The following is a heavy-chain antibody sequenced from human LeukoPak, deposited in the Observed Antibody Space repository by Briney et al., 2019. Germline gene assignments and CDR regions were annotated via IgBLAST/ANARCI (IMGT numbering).Heavy chain of an antibody. D-gene: IGHD4-23*01. Sequence: NPSETLSLTCTVSGGSISRNYWNWIRQPPGKGLEWIGYIYYSGSTNYNPSLKSRVTISVDTSKNQFSLKLSSVTAADTAVYYCARLGRYGGFVVGFDIWGQGRMVTVSS. CDR1: GGSISRNY. CDR2: IYYSGST. CDR3: ARLGRYGGFVVGFDI. V-gene: IGHV4-59*08. J-gene: IGHJ3*02.